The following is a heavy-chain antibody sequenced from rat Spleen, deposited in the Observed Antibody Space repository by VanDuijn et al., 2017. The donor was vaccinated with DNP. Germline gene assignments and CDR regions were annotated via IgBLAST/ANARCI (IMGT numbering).Heavy chain of an antibody. CDR1: GFTFSDYA. J-gene: IGHJ2*01. CDR2: ISTSGGST. CDR3: VKPDYFDGSYPHY. V-gene: IGHV5-25*01. D-gene: IGHD1-12*02. Sequence: EVQLVESGGGLVQPGNSLKLSCAASGFTFSDYAMAWVRQSPTKGLEWVASISTSGGSTYYRDSVKGRFTISRDNAKSTLYLQMNSLRSEDMATYYCVKPDYFDGSYPHYWGQGVMVTVSS.